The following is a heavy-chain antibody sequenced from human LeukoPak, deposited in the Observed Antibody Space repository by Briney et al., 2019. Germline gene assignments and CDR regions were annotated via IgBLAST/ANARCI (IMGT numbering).Heavy chain of an antibody. D-gene: IGHD1-26*01. CDR2: ISSGSTYI. CDR3: ARERNYGSTNDY. CDR1: GFTFSSYS. J-gene: IGHJ4*02. V-gene: IGHV3-21*01. Sequence: PGGSLRLSCAASGFTFSSYSMNWVRQAPGKGLEWVSSISSGSTYIHYADSVKGRFTISRDNANNSLYLQMNSLRAEDTAVYYCARERNYGSTNDYWGQGALVTVSS.